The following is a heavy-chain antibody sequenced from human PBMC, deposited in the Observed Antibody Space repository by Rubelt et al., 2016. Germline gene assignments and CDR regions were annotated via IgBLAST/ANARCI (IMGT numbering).Heavy chain of an antibody. Sequence: GFTFSSCHMHWVRQAPGKGLEWVGRTRNKANSDTTEYAASVKGRFTISRDDSGKSLLLQMNSLKTEDTAVYYCAREGAGYSLDYWGQGTLVTVSS. CDR2: TRNKANSDTT. D-gene: IGHD2-15*01. J-gene: IGHJ4*02. V-gene: IGHV3-72*01. CDR3: AREGAGYSLDY. CDR1: GFTFSSCH.